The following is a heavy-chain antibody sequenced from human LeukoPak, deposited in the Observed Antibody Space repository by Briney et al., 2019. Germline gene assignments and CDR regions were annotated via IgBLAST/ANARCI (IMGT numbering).Heavy chain of an antibody. Sequence: PSETLSLTCTVSGGSISSYYWSWIRQPPGKGLEWIGYIYYSGSTNYNPSLKSRVTISVDTSKNQFSLKLSSVTAADTAVYYCARGPYSPSSGYYWYFDLWGRGTPVTVSS. V-gene: IGHV4-59*01. CDR2: IYYSGST. D-gene: IGHD3-22*01. J-gene: IGHJ2*01. CDR1: GGSISSYY. CDR3: ARGPYSPSSGYYWYFDL.